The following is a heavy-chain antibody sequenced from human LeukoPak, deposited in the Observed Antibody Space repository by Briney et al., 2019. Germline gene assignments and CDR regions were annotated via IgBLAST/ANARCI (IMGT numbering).Heavy chain of an antibody. D-gene: IGHD3-9*01. Sequence: GGSLRLSCAASGFTFSSYSMNWVRQAPGKGLEWVSSISSSSSYIYYADSVKGRFTISRDNAKNSLYLQMNSLRAEDTAVYYCARGVLRYFDWPYNFDYWGQGTLVTVSS. CDR1: GFTFSSYS. CDR2: ISSSSSYI. CDR3: ARGVLRYFDWPYNFDY. V-gene: IGHV3-21*01. J-gene: IGHJ4*02.